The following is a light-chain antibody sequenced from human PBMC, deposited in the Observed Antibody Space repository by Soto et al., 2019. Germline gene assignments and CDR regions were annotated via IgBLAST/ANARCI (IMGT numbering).Light chain of an antibody. Sequence: QSALTQPASVSGSPGQSITISCTGTSSDVGGYNYVSWYQQHPGKAPKLMIYDVSNRPSGVSNRFSGSKSGNTASLTISGVQSEDDADYYCSSYTGSSTYVVFGGGTKLTVL. CDR1: SSDVGGYNY. CDR3: SSYTGSSTYVV. J-gene: IGLJ2*01. V-gene: IGLV2-14*01. CDR2: DVS.